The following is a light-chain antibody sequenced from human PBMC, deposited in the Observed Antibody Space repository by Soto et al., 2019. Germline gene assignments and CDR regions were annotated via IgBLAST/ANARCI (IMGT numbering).Light chain of an antibody. V-gene: IGKV4-1*01. CDR1: QSVFYSSNNKNY. Sequence: DIVMTQSPDSLAVSLGERATINCKSSQSVFYSSNNKNYLTWYQQKPGQSPKLLIYWASTRESGVPDRFSGSGSGTDFTLTISSLQAEDVAVYYCQQHYATPYTFGQGTKVDIK. CDR3: QQHYATPYT. CDR2: WAS. J-gene: IGKJ2*01.